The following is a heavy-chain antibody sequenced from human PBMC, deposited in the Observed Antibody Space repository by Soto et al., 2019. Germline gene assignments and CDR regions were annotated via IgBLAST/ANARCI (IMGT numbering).Heavy chain of an antibody. V-gene: IGHV1-18*01. D-gene: IGHD4-17*01. CDR1: GYTFTSYG. CDR2: ISAYNGNT. CDR3: AGTPYGDYSYEGGGVFDY. J-gene: IGHJ4*02. Sequence: ASVKVSCKASGYTFTSYGISWVRQAPGQGLEWMGWISAYNGNTNYAQKLQGRVTMTTDTSTSTAYMELRSLRSDDTAVYYFAGTPYGDYSYEGGGVFDYWGQGTLVTVSS.